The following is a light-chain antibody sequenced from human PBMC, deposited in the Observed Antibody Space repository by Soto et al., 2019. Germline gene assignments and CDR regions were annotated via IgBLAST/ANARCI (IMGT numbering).Light chain of an antibody. CDR1: SGDIARNY. V-gene: IGLV6-57*03. J-gene: IGLJ3*02. Sequence: NFMLTQPQSVSESPGGTVTISCTRSSGDIARNYVQWYQQRPGSAPSAVIHEDDQRPSGVPDRFSGSVDRSSNSASLTISWLKTEDEADYYCQSYDSSNQGVFGGGTKVTVL. CDR3: QSYDSSNQGV. CDR2: EDD.